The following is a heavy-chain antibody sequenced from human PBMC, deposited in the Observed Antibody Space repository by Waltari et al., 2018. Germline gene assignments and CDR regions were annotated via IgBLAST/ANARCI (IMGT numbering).Heavy chain of an antibody. Sequence: QVQLVQSGAEVKKPGSSVKVSCKASGGTFSSYAISWVRQAPGQGLEWMGRIIPIFGTANYAQKFQGRVTITADKSTSTAYMELSSLRSEDTAVYYCARRGIAVAGTFPDAFDIWGQGTMVTVSS. CDR1: GGTFSSYA. CDR3: ARRGIAVAGTFPDAFDI. J-gene: IGHJ3*02. V-gene: IGHV1-69*08. D-gene: IGHD6-19*01. CDR2: IIPIFGTA.